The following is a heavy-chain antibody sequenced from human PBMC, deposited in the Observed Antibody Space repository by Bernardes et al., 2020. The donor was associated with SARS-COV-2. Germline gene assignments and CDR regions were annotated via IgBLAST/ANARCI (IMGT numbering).Heavy chain of an antibody. J-gene: IGHJ4*02. CDR3: AREQIVVVVAATPIRHYFDY. Sequence: SETLSLTCAVSGGSISSSNWWSWVRQPPGKGLEWIGEIYHSGSTNYNPSLKSRVTISVDKSKNQFSLKLSSVTAADTAVYYCAREQIVVVVAATPIRHYFDYWGQGTLVTVSS. CDR2: IYHSGST. CDR1: GGSISSSNW. D-gene: IGHD2-15*01. V-gene: IGHV4-4*02.